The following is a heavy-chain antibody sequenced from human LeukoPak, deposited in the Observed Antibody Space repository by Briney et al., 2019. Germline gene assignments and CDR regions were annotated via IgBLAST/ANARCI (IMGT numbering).Heavy chain of an antibody. CDR2: ISSSSSYI. J-gene: IGHJ6*02. D-gene: IGHD1-7*01. CDR3: ARQGAVDGTATYYYYYYGMDV. V-gene: IGHV3-21*01. CDR1: GFTFSSYS. Sequence: GGSLRLSCAASGFTFSSYSMTWVRQAPGKGLEWVSSISSSSSYIYYADSVKGRFTISRDNAKNSLYLQMNSLRAEDTAVYYCARQGAVDGTATYYYYYYGMDVWGQGTTVTVSS.